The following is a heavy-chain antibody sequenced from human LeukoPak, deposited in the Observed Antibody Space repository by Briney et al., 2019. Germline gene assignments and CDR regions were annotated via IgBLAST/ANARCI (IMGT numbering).Heavy chain of an antibody. CDR2: INPNSGVT. J-gene: IGHJ4*02. CDR1: GYTFTDYY. CDR3: ARGRSIREASPPSAY. D-gene: IGHD3-10*01. V-gene: IGHV1-2*02. Sequence: ASVKVSCKASGYTFTDYYMHWVRQAPGQGLEWMGWINPNSGVTEYAQKFQGRVTVTRDTSISTAYMELSRLTSDDTAVYYCARGRSIREASPPSAYWGQGTLVTVSS.